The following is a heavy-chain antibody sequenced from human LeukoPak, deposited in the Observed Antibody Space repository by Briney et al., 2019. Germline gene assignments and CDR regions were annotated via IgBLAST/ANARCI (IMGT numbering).Heavy chain of an antibody. J-gene: IGHJ4*02. V-gene: IGHV3-7*03. CDR1: GFTFSSYW. D-gene: IGHD6-13*01. CDR3: AKDSSGIAAPYYFDY. Sequence: GGSLRLSCAASGFTFSSYWMSWVRQAPGKGLEWVANIKQDGSEKYYVDSVKGRFTISRDNAKNSLYLQMNSLRAEDTAVYYCAKDSSGIAAPYYFDYWGQGTLVTVSS. CDR2: IKQDGSEK.